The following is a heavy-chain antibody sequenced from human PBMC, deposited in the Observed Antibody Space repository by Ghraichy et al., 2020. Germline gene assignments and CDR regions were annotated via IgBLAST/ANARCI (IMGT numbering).Heavy chain of an antibody. CDR3: AREGGVHYCDY. CDR1: GGSVSSGFYY. Sequence: SETLSLTCTVSGGSVSSGFYYWSWIRQPPGKGLEWIGYISYTGSTNYNPSLKSRVTISVDTSQNQFSLKLSSVTAADTAVYYCAREGGVHYCDYWGQGTLVTVSS. D-gene: IGHD2-8*01. V-gene: IGHV4-61*01. J-gene: IGHJ4*02. CDR2: ISYTGST.